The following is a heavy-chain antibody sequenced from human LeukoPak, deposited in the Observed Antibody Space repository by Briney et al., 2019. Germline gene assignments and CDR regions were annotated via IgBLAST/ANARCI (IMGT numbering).Heavy chain of an antibody. Sequence: GGSLRLSCAASGFTFSSDAMSWVRQPAGKGLEWVSAISGGGGSTYYAVSVKGRFTISRDNSKNTLFPQMNSLRAEDTAVYFCAKDPEVLRWSFDYWGQGTLVTVSS. CDR1: GFTFSSDA. V-gene: IGHV3-23*01. CDR2: ISGGGGST. D-gene: IGHD4-23*01. CDR3: AKDPEVLRWSFDY. J-gene: IGHJ4*02.